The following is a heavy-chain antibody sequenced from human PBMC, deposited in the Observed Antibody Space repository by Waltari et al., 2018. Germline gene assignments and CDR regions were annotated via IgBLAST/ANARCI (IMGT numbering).Heavy chain of an antibody. Sequence: QVQLQESGPGLVKPSQTLSLTCTVSGGSITRGSYYWSWIRQPAGKGLEWIGRIYTSGSTNYSPSLKSRVTISVDTSKNQFSLKLSSVTAADTAVYYCVREGIYSSAKDARFDPWGQGTLVTVSS. D-gene: IGHD6-25*01. CDR3: VREGIYSSAKDARFDP. V-gene: IGHV4-61*02. J-gene: IGHJ5*02. CDR2: IYTSGST. CDR1: GGSITRGSYY.